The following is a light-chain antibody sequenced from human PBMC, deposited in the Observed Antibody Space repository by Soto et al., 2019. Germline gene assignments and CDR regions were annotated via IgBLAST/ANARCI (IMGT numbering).Light chain of an antibody. CDR3: KQYKNWPWT. J-gene: IGKJ1*01. Sequence: EIVLTQSPGTLSLSPGERATLSCRASQSVSSSYLAWYQQKPGQAPRLLIYGASTRATGIQARFSGSGSGTEFTLTIRSLQSEDCAVYYCKQYKNWPWTFGQGTKVDIK. CDR1: QSVSSSY. V-gene: IGKV3-15*01. CDR2: GAS.